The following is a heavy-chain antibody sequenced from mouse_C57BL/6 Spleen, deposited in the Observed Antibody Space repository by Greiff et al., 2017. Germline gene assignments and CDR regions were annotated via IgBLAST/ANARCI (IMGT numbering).Heavy chain of an antibody. CDR3: ARWKTDYGSFFDY. D-gene: IGHD1-1*01. J-gene: IGHJ2*01. V-gene: IGHV1-64*01. Sequence: QVQLQQPGAELVKPGASVKLSCKASGYTFTSYWMHWVKQRPGQGLEWIGMIHPNSGSTNYNEKFKSKATLTVDKSSSTAYMQLSSLTSEDSAVYYCARWKTDYGSFFDYWGQGTTLTVSS. CDR2: IHPNSGST. CDR1: GYTFTSYW.